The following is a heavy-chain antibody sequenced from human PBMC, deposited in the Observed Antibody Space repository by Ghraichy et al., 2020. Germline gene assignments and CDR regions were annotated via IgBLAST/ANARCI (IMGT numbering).Heavy chain of an antibody. Sequence: GGSLRLSCAASGFALRTYWMHWVRQAPGKGLEWVSRINHDGDTTTYADSARGRFTISRDNANNMVYLQMSSLRAEDTAVYFCARGGSGYCSGVSCYWGEFWGQGTLVTVSS. V-gene: IGHV3-74*01. J-gene: IGHJ1*01. D-gene: IGHD2-15*01. CDR3: ARGGSGYCSGVSCYWGEF. CDR1: GFALRTYW. CDR2: INHDGDTT.